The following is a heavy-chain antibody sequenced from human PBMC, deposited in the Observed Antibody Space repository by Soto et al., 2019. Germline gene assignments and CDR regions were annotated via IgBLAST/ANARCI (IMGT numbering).Heavy chain of an antibody. CDR1: GDTFSFYT. J-gene: IGHJ4*02. CDR2: INPIVSMS. D-gene: IGHD3-10*01. CDR3: AASYGSGYRAFDY. Sequence: QVQLVQSGTEVKKPGSSVKVSCKASGDTFSFYTINWVRQAPGLGLEWVGRINPIVSMSNYAQKFQGRGSMTADKSTCTAYMELRSLRSDDTAMYFCAASYGSGYRAFDYWGQGALVIVSS. V-gene: IGHV1-69*02.